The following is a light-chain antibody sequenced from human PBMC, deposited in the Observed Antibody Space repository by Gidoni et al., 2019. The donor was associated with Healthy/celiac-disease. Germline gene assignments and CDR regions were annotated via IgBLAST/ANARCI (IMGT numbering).Light chain of an antibody. V-gene: IGKV3-11*01. CDR3: QQRSNGPWT. CDR2: DAS. J-gene: IGKJ1*01. CDR1: QSVSSY. Sequence: EIVLTQSPATLSLSPGERATLSCRASQSVSSYLAWDQQKPGQAPRLLIYDASNRATGIPARFSGSGSGTDFTLTSSSLEPEDFAVYYCQQRSNGPWTFGQXTKVEIK.